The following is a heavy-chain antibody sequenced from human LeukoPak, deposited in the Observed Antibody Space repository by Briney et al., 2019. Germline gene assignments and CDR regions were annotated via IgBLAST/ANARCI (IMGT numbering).Heavy chain of an antibody. Sequence: SETLSLTCTVSGGSVSNYYWSWIRQSPGKGLEWIGYIYYTETSYNPSLKSRVTISADTSKNQFSLKLYSVTAADTAVYYCATRKLGNDYWGQGTLVAVSS. J-gene: IGHJ4*02. CDR1: GGSVSNYY. D-gene: IGHD7-27*01. V-gene: IGHV4-59*02. CDR3: ATRKLGNDY. CDR2: IYYTET.